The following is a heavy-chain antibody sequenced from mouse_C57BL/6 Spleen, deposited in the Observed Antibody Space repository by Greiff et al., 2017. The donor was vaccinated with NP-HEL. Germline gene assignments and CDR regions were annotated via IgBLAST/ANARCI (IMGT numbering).Heavy chain of an antibody. J-gene: IGHJ2*01. CDR1: GYTFTDYY. V-gene: IGHV1-19*01. Sequence: EVQLQQSGPVLVKPGASVKMSCKASGYTFTDYYMNWVKQSHGKSLEWIGVINPYNGGTSYNQKFKGKATLTVDKSSSTAYMELNSLTSEDSAVYYCALRQDYFDYWGQGTTLTVSS. CDR2: INPYNGGT. CDR3: ALRQDYFDY. D-gene: IGHD2-12*01.